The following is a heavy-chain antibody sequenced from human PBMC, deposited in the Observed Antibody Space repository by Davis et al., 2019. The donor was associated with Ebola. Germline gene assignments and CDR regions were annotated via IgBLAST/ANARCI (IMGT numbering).Heavy chain of an antibody. CDR2: IIPILGIA. Sequence: AASVKVSCKASGGTFSSYAISWVRQAPGQGLEWMGRIIPILGIANYAQKFQGRVTITADESTSTAYMELSSLRSEDTAVYYCARRGYCSGGSCSRGYYYYGTDVWGQGTTVTVSS. J-gene: IGHJ6*02. D-gene: IGHD2-15*01. CDR1: GGTFSSYA. CDR3: ARRGYCSGGSCSRGYYYYGTDV. V-gene: IGHV1-69*04.